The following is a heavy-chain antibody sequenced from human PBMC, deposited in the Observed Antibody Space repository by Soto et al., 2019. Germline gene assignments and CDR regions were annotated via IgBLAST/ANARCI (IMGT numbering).Heavy chain of an antibody. D-gene: IGHD2-8*01. Sequence: PGGSLRLSCAASGFTFSSYGMHWVRQAPGKGLEWVAVIWYDGSNKYYADSVKGRFTISRDNSKNTLYLQMNSLRAEDTAVYYCARGVVGYCTNGVCYGYYFDYWGQGTLVTVSS. J-gene: IGHJ4*02. CDR1: GFTFSSYG. CDR3: ARGVVGYCTNGVCYGYYFDY. V-gene: IGHV3-33*01. CDR2: IWYDGSNK.